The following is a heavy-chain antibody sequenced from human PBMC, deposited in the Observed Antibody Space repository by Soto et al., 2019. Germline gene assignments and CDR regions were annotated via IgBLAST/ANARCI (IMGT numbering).Heavy chain of an antibody. Sequence: QLQLQESGSGLVKPSQTLSLTCAVSGGSISSGGYSWSWIRQPPGKGLEWIGYIYHSGSTYYNPSLKSRVTISVDRSKNQFSRKLSSVTAADTAVYYCASAGGLGAVAADYWCQGTLVTGSS. CDR2: IYHSGST. V-gene: IGHV4-30-2*01. CDR1: GGSISSGGYS. J-gene: IGHJ4*02. CDR3: ASAGGLGAVAADY. D-gene: IGHD6-19*01.